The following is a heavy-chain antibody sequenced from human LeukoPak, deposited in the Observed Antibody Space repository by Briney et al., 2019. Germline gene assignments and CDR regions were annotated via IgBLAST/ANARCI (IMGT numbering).Heavy chain of an antibody. V-gene: IGHV3-23*01. Sequence: GGSLRLSCAASGFTFSSYAMSWVRQAPGKGLERVSAISGSGGSTYYADSVKGRFTISRDNSKNTLYLQMNSLRAEDTAVYYCATNVFYDFWSGYSQTDFDYWGQGTLVTVSS. CDR1: GFTFSSYA. J-gene: IGHJ4*02. D-gene: IGHD3-3*01. CDR2: ISGSGGST. CDR3: ATNVFYDFWSGYSQTDFDY.